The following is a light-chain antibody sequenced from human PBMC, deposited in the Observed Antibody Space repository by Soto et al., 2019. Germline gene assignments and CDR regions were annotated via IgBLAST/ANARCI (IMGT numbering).Light chain of an antibody. V-gene: IGKV1-9*01. CDR1: QGISSY. J-gene: IGKJ5*01. Sequence: DIQLTQSPSFLSASVGDRVTITCRDSQGISSYLAWYQQTPGKAPKLLIYASSTLQSGVPSRFSGSGSGTEFTLTISCLQPEDCATYYCQQLNTFPVTFGQGTRLDI. CDR2: ASS. CDR3: QQLNTFPVT.